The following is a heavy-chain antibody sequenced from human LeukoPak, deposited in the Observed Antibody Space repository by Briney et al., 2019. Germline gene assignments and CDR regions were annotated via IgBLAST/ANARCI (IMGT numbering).Heavy chain of an antibody. D-gene: IGHD6-13*01. Sequence: ASVKVSXKASGYTFTGYYMHWVRQAPGQGLEWMGWINPNSGGTNYAQKFRGRVTMTRDTSISTAYMELSRLRSDDTAVYYCAREIAAASFPNWGRGTLVTVSS. CDR1: GYTFTGYY. V-gene: IGHV1-2*02. CDR3: AREIAAASFPN. J-gene: IGHJ4*02. CDR2: INPNSGGT.